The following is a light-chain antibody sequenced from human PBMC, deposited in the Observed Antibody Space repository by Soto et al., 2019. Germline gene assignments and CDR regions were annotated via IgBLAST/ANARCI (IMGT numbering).Light chain of an antibody. CDR1: SSDVGGYNY. J-gene: IGLJ1*01. Sequence: QSALTQPASVSGSPGQSITISCTGTSSDVGGYNYVSWYQQHPGKAPKLMIYEVNNRPSGVSNRFSGSKSGNTASLTISGLQAGDEADYYCSSYTTSSTPYVFGTGTQLTVL. CDR2: EVN. V-gene: IGLV2-14*01. CDR3: SSYTTSSTPYV.